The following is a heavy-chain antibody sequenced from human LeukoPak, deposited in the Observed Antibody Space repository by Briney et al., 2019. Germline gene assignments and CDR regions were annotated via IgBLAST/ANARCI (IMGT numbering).Heavy chain of an antibody. CDR1: GYTFTGYY. Sequence: ASVKVSCKASGYTFTGYYMHWVRQAPGQGLEWMGWINPNSGGTNYAQKFQGRVTMTRDTSISTAYMEMSRLRSEDTAVYYCGRGDYGEFGYWGQGTLVTVSS. CDR2: INPNSGGT. D-gene: IGHD4-17*01. V-gene: IGHV1-2*02. J-gene: IGHJ4*02. CDR3: GRGDYGEFGY.